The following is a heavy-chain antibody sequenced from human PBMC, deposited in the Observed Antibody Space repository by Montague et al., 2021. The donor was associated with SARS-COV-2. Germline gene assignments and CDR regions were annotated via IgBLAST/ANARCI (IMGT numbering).Heavy chain of an antibody. CDR1: GDSVSSNSAA. D-gene: IGHD3-10*01. Sequence: CAISGDSVSSNSAAWNWIRQSPSRGLEWQGRTYYRSKWYNDYAVSVKSRITINPDTSKNQFSLQLNSVTPEDTAVYYCARGGWGAPGTGRLFDYWGQGTLSPSPQ. CDR3: ARGGWGAPGTGRLFDY. J-gene: IGHJ4*02. V-gene: IGHV6-1*01. CDR2: TYYRSKWYN.